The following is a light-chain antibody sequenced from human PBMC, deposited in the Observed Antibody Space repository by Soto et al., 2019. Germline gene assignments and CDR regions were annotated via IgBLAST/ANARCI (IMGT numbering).Light chain of an antibody. V-gene: IGKV3-15*01. CDR2: RAS. Sequence: EIVMTQSPATQSVSPGERATLSCTASHYSYSNVAWFQQRPGQAPRLLIYRASTRATGTPARFSGSGSGTEFTLTITSLQSEDFALYYCQQYHNLWTFGQGTEVEIK. CDR3: QQYHNLWT. CDR1: HYSYSN. J-gene: IGKJ1*01.